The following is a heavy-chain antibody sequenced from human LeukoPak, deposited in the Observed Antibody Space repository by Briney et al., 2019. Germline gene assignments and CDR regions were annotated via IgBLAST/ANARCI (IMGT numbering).Heavy chain of an antibody. CDR2: LSWNGGAK. V-gene: IGHV3-9*01. J-gene: IGHJ4*02. Sequence: PGGALRLSCAASGFRIDDCDMRWVRHDPGKGLEWVSSLSWNGGAKGYADSVKGRFTISRDNANNSLYLHMKSLRQDDTAFYYCVKDRNYYGSGSVYFDYWGQGTLVTVSS. D-gene: IGHD3-10*01. CDR3: VKDRNYYGSGSVYFDY. CDR1: GFRIDDCD.